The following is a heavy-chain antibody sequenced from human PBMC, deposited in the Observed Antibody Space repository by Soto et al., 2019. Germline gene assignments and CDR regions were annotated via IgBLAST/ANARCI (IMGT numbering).Heavy chain of an antibody. J-gene: IGHJ4*02. CDR3: ARRPKRGSYSWCFDY. CDR2: VYYSGSA. V-gene: IGHV4-39*01. CDR1: GGSISSNGYY. D-gene: IGHD1-26*01. Sequence: QLQLQESGPGLVKPSETLSLTCTVSGGSISSNGYYWGWIRQPPGKGLEWIGSVYYSGSANYNPSLKRRLTMSVDTSKSQFSLKLISVTAADTAVYYCARRPKRGSYSWCFDYWGQGTLVTVSS.